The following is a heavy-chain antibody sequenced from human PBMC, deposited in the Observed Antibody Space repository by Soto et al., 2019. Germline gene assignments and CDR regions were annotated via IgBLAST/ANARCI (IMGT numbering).Heavy chain of an antibody. CDR3: ATSPTMVRGRGGAFDI. CDR2: ISGSGGST. Sequence: PGGSLRLSCAASGFTFSSDAMSWVRQAPGKGLEWVSAISGSGGSTYYADSVKGRFTISRDNSKNTLYLQMNSLRAEDTAVYYCATSPTMVRGRGGAFDIWGQGTMVTVSS. V-gene: IGHV3-23*01. CDR1: GFTFSSDA. J-gene: IGHJ3*02. D-gene: IGHD3-10*01.